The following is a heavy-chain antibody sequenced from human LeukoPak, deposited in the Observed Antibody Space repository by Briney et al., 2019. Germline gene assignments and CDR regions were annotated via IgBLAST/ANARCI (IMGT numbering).Heavy chain of an antibody. D-gene: IGHD3-22*01. CDR1: GFTFSSYG. Sequence: GGTLRLSCAASGFTFSSYGMSWVRQAPGKGLEWVSAISGSGGSTYYADSVKGRFTISRDNSKNTLYLQMNSLRAEDTAVYYCAKGTRRTYYYDSSGYYFDYWGQGTLVTVSS. V-gene: IGHV3-23*01. J-gene: IGHJ4*02. CDR3: AKGTRRTYYYDSSGYYFDY. CDR2: ISGSGGST.